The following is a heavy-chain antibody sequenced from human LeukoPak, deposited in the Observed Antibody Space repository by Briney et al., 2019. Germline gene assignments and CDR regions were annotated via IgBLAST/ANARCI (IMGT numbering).Heavy chain of an antibody. CDR3: ARDPPYNTSGYLFDY. J-gene: IGHJ4*02. CDR2: INPNDGST. V-gene: IGHV1-46*01. CDR1: GYTFTIYY. D-gene: IGHD3-22*01. Sequence: ASVKVSCTASGYTFTIYYMHWVRQAPGQGLEWMGIINPNDGSTSYAQKFQGRVIMTRDTSTRTVYMELSSLRSEDTAAYYCARDPPYNTSGYLFDYWGQGTLVTVSS.